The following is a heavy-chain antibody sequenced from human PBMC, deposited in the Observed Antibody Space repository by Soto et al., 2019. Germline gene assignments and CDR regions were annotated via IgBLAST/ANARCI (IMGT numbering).Heavy chain of an antibody. CDR2: IYYSGST. D-gene: IGHD6-19*01. CDR3: ARERCSVGSCYLDP. J-gene: IGHJ5*02. CDR1: GGSISSSSYY. Sequence: SETLSLTCTVSGGSISSSSYYWGWIRQPPGKGLEWIGSIYYSGSTYYNPSLKSRVTISVDTSKNQFSLKLSSVTAADTAVYYCARERCSVGSCYLDPWGQGTLVTVSS. V-gene: IGHV4-39*02.